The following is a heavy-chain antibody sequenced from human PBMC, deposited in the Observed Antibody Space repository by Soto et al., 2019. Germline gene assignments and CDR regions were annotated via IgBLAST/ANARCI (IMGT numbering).Heavy chain of an antibody. CDR1: GYTFTSYG. CDR2: ISAYNGNT. Sequence: ASVKVSCKASGYTFTSYGISWVRQAPGQGLEWMGWISAYNGNTNYAQKLQGRVTMTTDTSTSTAYMELRSLRSDDTAVYYCARELAPAAIAGMDVWGQGTTVTVSS. J-gene: IGHJ6*02. CDR3: ARELAPAAIAGMDV. V-gene: IGHV1-18*04. D-gene: IGHD2-2*02.